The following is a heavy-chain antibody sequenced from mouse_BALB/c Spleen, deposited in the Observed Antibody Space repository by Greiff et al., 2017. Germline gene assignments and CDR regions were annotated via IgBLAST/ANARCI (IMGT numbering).Heavy chain of an antibody. CDR1: GYTFSSYW. CDR3: ASLRSPFAY. Sequence: QVQLQQSGAELMKPGASVKISCKATGYTFSSYWIEWVKQRPGHGLEWIGEILPGSGSTNYNEKFKGKATFTADTSSNTAYMQLSSLTSEDSAVYYCASLRSPFAYWGQGTLVTVSA. J-gene: IGHJ3*01. CDR2: ILPGSGST. D-gene: IGHD1-1*01. V-gene: IGHV1-9*01.